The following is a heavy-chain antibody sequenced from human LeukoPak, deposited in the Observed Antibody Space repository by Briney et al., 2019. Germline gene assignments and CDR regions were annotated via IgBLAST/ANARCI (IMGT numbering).Heavy chain of an antibody. J-gene: IGHJ4*02. Sequence: GGSLRLSCAASGFTFSSAWMHWGSQAPGTGLVWVSRITDDATTTYADAVRGRFTISRDNAKNILYLQMNSLRAEDTAVYYCVRDRVGPDYWGQGTLVTVSS. V-gene: IGHV3-74*03. D-gene: IGHD1-26*01. CDR1: GFTFSSAW. CDR2: ITDDATT. CDR3: VRDRVGPDY.